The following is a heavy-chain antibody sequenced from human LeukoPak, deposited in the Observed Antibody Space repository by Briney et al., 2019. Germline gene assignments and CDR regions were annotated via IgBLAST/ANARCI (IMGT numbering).Heavy chain of an antibody. CDR3: ASSNCDGDCYLDY. CDR1: EFTFSSYS. CDR2: ITNSGNSK. Sequence: GGSLGLSCAASEFTFSSYSMNWVRQAPGKGLEWVSYITNSGNSKSYADSVKGRFTISKDNSKNTLYLQMNSLGLEDTAVYYCASSNCDGDCYLDYWGQGTLVTVSS. V-gene: IGHV3-48*01. J-gene: IGHJ4*02. D-gene: IGHD2-21*02.